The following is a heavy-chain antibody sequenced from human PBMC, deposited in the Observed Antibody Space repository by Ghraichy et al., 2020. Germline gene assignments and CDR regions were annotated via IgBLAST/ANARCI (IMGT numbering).Heavy chain of an antibody. D-gene: IGHD6-13*01. J-gene: IGHJ6*03. Sequence: GESLNISCAASGFTFSSYWMSWVRQAPGKGLEWVANIKHDGSEKYYVDSVKGRFTISRDNAKNSLYLQMNSLRAEDTAVYSCARAVASSWYERYSYYYMDVWGKGTTVTVSS. CDR2: IKHDGSEK. V-gene: IGHV3-7*01. CDR1: GFTFSSYW. CDR3: ARAVASSWYERYSYYYMDV.